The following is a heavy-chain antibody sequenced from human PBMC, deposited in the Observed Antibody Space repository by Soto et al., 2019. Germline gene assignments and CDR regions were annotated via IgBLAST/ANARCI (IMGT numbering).Heavy chain of an antibody. V-gene: IGHV3-49*03. CDR2: IRSKAYGGTT. CDR3: TRGLREVYAIHDYYYMDV. D-gene: IGHD2-8*01. Sequence: GGSLRLSCTASGFTFGDYAMSWFRQAPGKGLEWVGFIRSKAYGGTTEYAASVKGRFTISRDDSKSIAYLQMNSLKTEDTAVYYCTRGLREVYAIHDYYYMDVWGKGTTVTVSS. CDR1: GFTFGDYA. J-gene: IGHJ6*03.